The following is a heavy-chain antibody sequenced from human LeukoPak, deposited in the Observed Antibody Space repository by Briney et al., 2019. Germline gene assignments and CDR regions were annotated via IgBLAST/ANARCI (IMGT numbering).Heavy chain of an antibody. CDR1: GFTFSSYW. D-gene: IGHD3-22*01. CDR3: ARAQVYYYDTSGYYLRDS. J-gene: IGHJ4*02. CDR2: IKQDGSEK. V-gene: IGHV3-7*01. Sequence: PGGSLRLSCAGSGFTFSSYWMSRVRQAPGKGLEWVANIKQDGSEKYYVDSVRGRFTISRDNAKNSLYLQMNSLRAEDTAVYYCARAQVYYYDTSGYYLRDSWGQGTLVTVSS.